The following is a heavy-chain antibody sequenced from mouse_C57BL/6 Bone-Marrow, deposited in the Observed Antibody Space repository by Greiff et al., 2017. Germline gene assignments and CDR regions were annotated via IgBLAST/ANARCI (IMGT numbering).Heavy chain of an antibody. J-gene: IGHJ3*01. D-gene: IGHD2-12*01. V-gene: IGHV1-54*01. CDR3: ARWDYSPFAY. CDR2: INPGSGGT. Sequence: QVQLQQSGAELVRPGTSVKVSCKASGYAFTNYLIEWVKQRPGQGLEWIGVINPGSGGTNYTEKFKGKATLTADKSSSTAYMQLSSLTSEDAAVYFWARWDYSPFAYWGQGTLVTVSA. CDR1: GYAFTNYL.